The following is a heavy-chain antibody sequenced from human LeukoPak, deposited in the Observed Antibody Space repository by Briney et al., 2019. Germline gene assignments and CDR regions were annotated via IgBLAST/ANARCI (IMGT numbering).Heavy chain of an antibody. D-gene: IGHD3-9*01. J-gene: IGHJ5*02. CDR3: AREDGGFGYYDILTGYSNWFDP. V-gene: IGHV4-4*07. CDR1: GGSISSYY. Sequence: SETLSLTCTVSGGSISSYYWSWIRQPAGKGLEWIGRIYTSGSTNYNPSLKSRVTMSVDTSKNQFSLKLSSVTAADTAVYYCAREDGGFGYYDILTGYSNWFDPWGQGTLVTVSS. CDR2: IYTSGST.